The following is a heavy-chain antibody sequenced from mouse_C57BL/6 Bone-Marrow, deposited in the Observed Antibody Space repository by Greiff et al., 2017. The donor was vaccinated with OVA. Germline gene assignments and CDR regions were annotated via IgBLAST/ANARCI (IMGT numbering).Heavy chain of an antibody. D-gene: IGHD2-1*01. J-gene: IGHJ3*01. CDR2: IYIGNGYT. CDR1: GYTFTSYG. CDR3: ARSRSTMEGWFAY. V-gene: IGHV1-58*01. Sequence: VQLKESGAELVRPGSSVKMSCKTSGYTFTSYGINWVKQRPGQGLEWIGYIYIGNGYTEYNEKFKGKATLTSDTSSSTAYMQLSSLTSEDSAIYFCARSRSTMEGWFAYWGQGTLVTVSA.